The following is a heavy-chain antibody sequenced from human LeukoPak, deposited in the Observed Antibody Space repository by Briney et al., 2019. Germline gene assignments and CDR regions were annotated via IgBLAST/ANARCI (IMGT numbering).Heavy chain of an antibody. D-gene: IGHD3-22*01. J-gene: IGHJ6*03. CDR1: GGSISSYY. Sequence: SETLSLTCTVSGGSISSYYWSWIRQPAGKGLEWIGRIYTSGSTNYNPSLKSRVTMSVDTSKNQFSLKLSFVTAADTAVYYCARVRRHYYDSSGSQGYYYYMDVWGKGTTVTVSS. CDR3: ARVRRHYYDSSGSQGYYYYMDV. V-gene: IGHV4-4*07. CDR2: IYTSGST.